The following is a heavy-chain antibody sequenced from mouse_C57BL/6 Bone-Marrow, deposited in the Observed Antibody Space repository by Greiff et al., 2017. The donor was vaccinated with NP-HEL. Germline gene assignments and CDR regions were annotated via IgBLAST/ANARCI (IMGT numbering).Heavy chain of an antibody. CDR1: GYSITSGYY. CDR2: ISYDGSN. V-gene: IGHV3-6*01. CDR3: ARADYGLDY. Sequence: EVKLMESGPGLVKPSQSLSLTCSVTGYSITSGYYWNWIRQFPGNKLEWMGYISYDGSNNYNPSLKNRISITRDTSKNQFFLKLNSVTTEDTATYYCARADYGLDYWGQGTTLTVSS. D-gene: IGHD1-2*01. J-gene: IGHJ2*01.